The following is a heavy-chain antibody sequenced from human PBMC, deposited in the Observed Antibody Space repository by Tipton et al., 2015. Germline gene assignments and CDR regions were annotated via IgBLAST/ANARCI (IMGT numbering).Heavy chain of an antibody. CDR3: VRDGGRGVGDY. V-gene: IGHV3-33*01. CDR2: IWYDGSDQ. J-gene: IGHJ4*02. Sequence: QLVQSGGGVVQPGRSLRLSCAASGFTFSSHGMHWVRQAPGKGLEWVAIIWYDGSDQYYADSVKGRFTVSRDNSKNTLYLQMNSLRAEDTAVYYCVRDGGRGVGDYWAQGTLVTVSS. D-gene: IGHD3-16*01. CDR1: GFTFSSHG.